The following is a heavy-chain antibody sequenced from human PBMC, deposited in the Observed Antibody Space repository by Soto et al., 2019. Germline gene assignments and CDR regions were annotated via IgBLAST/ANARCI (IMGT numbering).Heavy chain of an antibody. Sequence: QLQLQESGSGLVKPSQTLSLTCAVSGGSISSGGYSWSWIRQPPGKGLEWIGYIYHSGSTYYNPSLKSRARISVSRSKNQFSLKLSSVTAADAAVYYCARGKHIVVVTALFAKKLAFDYWGQGTLVTVSS. CDR2: IYHSGST. J-gene: IGHJ4*02. D-gene: IGHD2-21*02. CDR3: ARGKHIVVVTALFAKKLAFDY. CDR1: GGSISSGGYS. V-gene: IGHV4-30-2*01.